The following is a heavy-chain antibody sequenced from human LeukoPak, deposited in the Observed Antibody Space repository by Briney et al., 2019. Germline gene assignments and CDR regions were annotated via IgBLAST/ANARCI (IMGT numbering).Heavy chain of an antibody. CDR1: GGSISSYY. D-gene: IGHD3-22*01. CDR3: ARASSSGYVDY. V-gene: IGHV4-59*12. Sequence: SETLSLTCTVSGGSISSYYWSWIRQPPGKGLEWIGYIYHSGSTYYNPSLKSRVTISVDRSKNQFSLKLSSVTAADTAVYYCARASSSGYVDYWGQGTLVTVSS. CDR2: IYHSGST. J-gene: IGHJ4*02.